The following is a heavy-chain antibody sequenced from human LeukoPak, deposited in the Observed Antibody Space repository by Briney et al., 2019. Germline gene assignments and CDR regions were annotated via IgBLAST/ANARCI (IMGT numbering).Heavy chain of an antibody. CDR1: GYTLTELS. CDR2: FDPEDGET. CDR3: VFYCSGGSCYFGDY. D-gene: IGHD2-15*01. Sequence: ASVKVSCKVSGYTLTELSMHWVRQAPGKGLEWMGTFDPEDGETLYAQKFQGRVTMTEDTSTDTAFMELSSLRSEDTAVYYCVFYCSGGSCYFGDYWGQGTLVTVSS. V-gene: IGHV1-24*01. J-gene: IGHJ4*02.